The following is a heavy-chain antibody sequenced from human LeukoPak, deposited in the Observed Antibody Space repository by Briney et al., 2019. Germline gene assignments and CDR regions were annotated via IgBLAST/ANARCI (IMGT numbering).Heavy chain of an antibody. CDR1: GFTFSTYG. CDR2: ISSTTSTI. CDR3: ARDVTCYGTDWFDP. D-gene: IGHD2-15*01. J-gene: IGHJ5*02. Sequence: PGGSLRLSCAASGFTFSTYGMNWVRQAPGKGLEWISYISSTTSTIYYADSVKGRFTISRDNAKNSLYLQMNSLRAEDTAVYYCARDVTCYGTDWFDPWGQGTLVTVSS. V-gene: IGHV3-48*04.